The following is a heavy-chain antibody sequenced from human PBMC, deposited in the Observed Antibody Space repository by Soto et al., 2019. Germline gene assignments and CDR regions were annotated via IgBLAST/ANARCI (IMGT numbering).Heavy chain of an antibody. D-gene: IGHD2-21*01. CDR2: ISSSSSTI. V-gene: IGHV3-48*01. J-gene: IGHJ6*03. CDR1: GFTFSSYS. CDR3: ARCSGYDLPWWRRTYCGGDCHQTGWPYYYYYYMDV. Sequence: PGGSLRLSCAASGFTFSSYSMNWVRQAPGKGLEWVSYISSSSSTIYYADSVKGRFTTSRDNAKNSLYLQMNSLRAEDTAVYYCARCSGYDLPWWRRTYCGGDCHQTGWPYYYYYYMDVWGKGTTVTVSS.